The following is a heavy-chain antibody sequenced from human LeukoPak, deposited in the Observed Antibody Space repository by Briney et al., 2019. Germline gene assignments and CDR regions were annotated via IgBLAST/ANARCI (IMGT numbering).Heavy chain of an antibody. Sequence: SVKVSCKASGGTFSSYAISWVRQAPGQGLEWMGGIIPIFGTANYAQKFQGGVTITADESTSTAYMELSSLRSEDTAVYYCASAPSSNDYGDYPDYWGQGTLVTVSS. D-gene: IGHD4-17*01. CDR3: ASAPSSNDYGDYPDY. V-gene: IGHV1-69*13. CDR1: GGTFSSYA. CDR2: IIPIFGTA. J-gene: IGHJ4*02.